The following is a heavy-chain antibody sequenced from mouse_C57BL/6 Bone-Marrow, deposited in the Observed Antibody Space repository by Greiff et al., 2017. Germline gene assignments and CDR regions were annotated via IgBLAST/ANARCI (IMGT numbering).Heavy chain of an antibody. J-gene: IGHJ1*03. D-gene: IGHD1-1*01. CDR1: GYAFSSSW. V-gene: IGHV1-82*01. CDR2: IYPGDGDT. CDR3: SREYYYGSNYGYFDV. Sequence: VQLQQSGPELVKPGASVKISCKASGYAFSSSWMNWVKQRPGKGLEWIGRIYPGDGDTNYNGKFKGKATLTANKSSSSVFMQRSSLTSEDSAVYFCSREYYYGSNYGYFDVWGTGTTVTVSS.